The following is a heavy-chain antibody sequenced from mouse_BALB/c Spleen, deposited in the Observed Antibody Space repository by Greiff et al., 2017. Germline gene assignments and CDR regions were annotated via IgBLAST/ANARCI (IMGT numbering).Heavy chain of an antibody. J-gene: IGHJ3*01. CDR3: ARHDYRYDGSFAY. Sequence: EVQRVESGGGLVKLGGSLKLSCAASGFTFSSYYMSWVRQTPEKRLELVAAINSNGGSTYYPDTVKGRFTISRDNAKNTLYLQMSSLKSEDTALYYCARHDYRYDGSFAYWGQGTLVTVSA. CDR1: GFTFSSYY. D-gene: IGHD2-14*01. CDR2: INSNGGST. V-gene: IGHV5-6-2*01.